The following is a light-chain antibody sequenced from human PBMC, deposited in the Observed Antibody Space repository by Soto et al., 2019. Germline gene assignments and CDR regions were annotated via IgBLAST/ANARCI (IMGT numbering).Light chain of an antibody. CDR1: QSVLNSSNNKNY. Sequence: DSVVTQSPASLPVSLCERSTMNCNSSQSVLNSSNNKNYLGWYQQKPGQPPKLLIYWASTRASGVPDRFIGSASGTDFTLTISSLQPEDAAVYYCQQYFTTPITFGQGTRLEIK. CDR3: QQYFTTPIT. J-gene: IGKJ5*01. CDR2: WAS. V-gene: IGKV4-1*01.